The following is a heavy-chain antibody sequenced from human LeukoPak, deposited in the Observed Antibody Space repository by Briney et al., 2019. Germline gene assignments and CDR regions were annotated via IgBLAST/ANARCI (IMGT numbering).Heavy chain of an antibody. CDR3: ARGPSGGYSPDY. Sequence: ASVKVSCKASGYTLSGYDIDWVRQATGQGLEWMGWMNPSSGYTGYAQKFQGRVTMTRNTSISTAYMELSSLTSEDTAVYYCARGPSGGYSPDYWGQGTLVTVSS. J-gene: IGHJ4*02. CDR2: MNPSSGYT. CDR1: GYTLSGYD. V-gene: IGHV1-8*01. D-gene: IGHD3-22*01.